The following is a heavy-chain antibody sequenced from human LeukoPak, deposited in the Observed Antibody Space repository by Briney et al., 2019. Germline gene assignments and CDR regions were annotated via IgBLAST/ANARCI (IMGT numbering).Heavy chain of an antibody. V-gene: IGHV1-69*04. CDR1: GGTFSSYA. Sequence: ASVKVSCNASGGTFSSYAIIWVRQPPGQGVECMGRIIPRLSRASYAEKFQSRVTNTAHNSTSTAYMELSSLRSEDTAVYYCARSTPGIAAAGTRDNWFDPWGQGTLVSVSS. CDR3: ARSTPGIAAAGTRDNWFDP. D-gene: IGHD6-13*01. CDR2: IIPRLSRA. J-gene: IGHJ5*02.